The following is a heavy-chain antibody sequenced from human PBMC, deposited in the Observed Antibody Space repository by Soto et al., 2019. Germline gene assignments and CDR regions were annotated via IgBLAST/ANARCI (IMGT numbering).Heavy chain of an antibody. J-gene: IGHJ6*02. D-gene: IGHD3-9*01. CDR2: IYYSGST. V-gene: IGHV4-59*01. CDR1: GGSISSSY. CDR3: ARVYYDILTGYYYGMDV. Sequence: SETLSLTCTVSGGSISSSYWSWIRQPPGKGLEWIGYIYYSGSTNYNPSLKSRVNVSVNKSKKKFSLMLNSVTAADTAVFFCARVYYDILTGYYYGMDVWGQGTTVTVSS.